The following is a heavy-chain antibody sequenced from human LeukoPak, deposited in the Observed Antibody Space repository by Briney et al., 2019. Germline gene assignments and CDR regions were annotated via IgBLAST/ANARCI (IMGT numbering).Heavy chain of an antibody. CDR3: ARDPLPTGGYDFWSGYYTVNAFDI. Sequence: PGGSLRLSCAASGFTFSDYYMSWIRQAPGKGLEWVSYISSSGSTIYYADSVKGRFTISRDNAKNSLYLQMNSLIAEDTAVYYCARDPLPTGGYDFWSGYYTVNAFDIWGQGTMVTGSS. D-gene: IGHD3-3*01. V-gene: IGHV3-11*04. CDR1: GFTFSDYY. CDR2: ISSSGSTI. J-gene: IGHJ3*02.